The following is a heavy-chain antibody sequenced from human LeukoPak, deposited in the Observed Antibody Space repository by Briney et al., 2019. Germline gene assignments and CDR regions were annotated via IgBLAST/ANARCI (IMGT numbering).Heavy chain of an antibody. CDR3: ARDRRGPFDY. V-gene: IGHV3-33*01. J-gene: IGHJ4*02. D-gene: IGHD3-10*01. CDR1: GFSFYTYG. Sequence: GGSLRLSCAVSGFSFYTYGIHWVRHAPGKGLEWVAVIWNDGSNKYYADSVKGRFTISRDNSKNTLYLQMNSLRTEDTAVYYCARDRRGPFDYWGQGTLVTVSS. CDR2: IWNDGSNK.